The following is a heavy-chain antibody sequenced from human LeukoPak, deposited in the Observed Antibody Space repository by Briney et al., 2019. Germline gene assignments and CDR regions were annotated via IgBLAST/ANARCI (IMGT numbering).Heavy chain of an antibody. CDR2: IYYSGST. V-gene: IGHV4-31*03. CDR1: GGSISSGGYY. D-gene: IGHD2-2*02. CDR3: ARLGSTRPILLGMDV. Sequence: SETLSLTCTVSGGSISSGGYYWSWIRQHPGKGLEWIGYIYYSGSTYYNPSLKSRVTISVDTSKNQFSLKLSSVTAADTAVYYCARLGSTRPILLGMDVWGQGTTVTVSS. J-gene: IGHJ6*02.